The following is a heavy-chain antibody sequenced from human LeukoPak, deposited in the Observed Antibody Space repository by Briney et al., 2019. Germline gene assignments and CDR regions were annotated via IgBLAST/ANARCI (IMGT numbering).Heavy chain of an antibody. Sequence: HSGGSLRLSCAASGFDFDNYWMTWVRQVLGKGLEWVANMNQDGSEQYYVDSVKGRFTISRDNGKKSLYLQMNSLRAEDTAVYYCSRGQGCAYWGQGTLVTVSS. CDR3: SRGQGCAY. D-gene: IGHD2-8*01. J-gene: IGHJ4*02. CDR2: MNQDGSEQ. V-gene: IGHV3-7*04. CDR1: GFDFDNYW.